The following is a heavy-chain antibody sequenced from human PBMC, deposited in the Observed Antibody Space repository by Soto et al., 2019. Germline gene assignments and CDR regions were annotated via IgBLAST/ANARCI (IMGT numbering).Heavy chain of an antibody. CDR2: IIPIFGTA. D-gene: IGHD1-20*01. CDR1: GGTFSSYA. CDR3: ARDLLNWKNPYNWFDP. Sequence: SVKVSCKASGGTFSSYAISRVRQAPGQGLEWMGGIIPIFGTANYAQKFQGRVTITADESTSTAYMELSSLRSEDTAVYYCARDLLNWKNPYNWFDPCGQGTLVTVSS. J-gene: IGHJ5*02. V-gene: IGHV1-69*13.